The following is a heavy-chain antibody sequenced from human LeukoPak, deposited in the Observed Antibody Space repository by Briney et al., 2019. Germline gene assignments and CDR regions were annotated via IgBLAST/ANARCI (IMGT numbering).Heavy chain of an antibody. J-gene: IGHJ5*01. CDR1: GFTFSSYA. Sequence: PGGSLRLSCVVSGFTFSSYAMSWVRPAPGKGLEWGSGISGSGGSTYYADSVKGRFTISRDNTKNTLYLQMNSLRAEDTAVYYCAKDRHAPGRYCSSTSCFPFDSWGQGTLVTVSS. V-gene: IGHV3-23*01. CDR3: AKDRHAPGRYCSSTSCFPFDS. CDR2: ISGSGGST. D-gene: IGHD2-2*01.